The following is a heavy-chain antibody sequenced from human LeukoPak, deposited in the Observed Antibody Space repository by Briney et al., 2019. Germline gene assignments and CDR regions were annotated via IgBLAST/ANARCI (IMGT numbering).Heavy chain of an antibody. CDR2: ISSSSSTT. J-gene: IGHJ4*02. CDR3: ARVVVVVPAAIADY. Sequence: GGSLTLSCAASGFTFSSYSMNWVRQAPGTWLEWVSYISSSSSTTYYADSVKGRFTLSRDNAKKSLYLQMNSLRDEDTAVYYCARVVVVVPAAIADYWGQGTLVTVST. CDR1: GFTFSSYS. V-gene: IGHV3-48*02. D-gene: IGHD2-2*01.